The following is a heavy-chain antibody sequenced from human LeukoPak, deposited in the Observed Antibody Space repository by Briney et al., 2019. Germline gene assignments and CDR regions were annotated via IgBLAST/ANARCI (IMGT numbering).Heavy chain of an antibody. J-gene: IGHJ3*02. CDR1: GYSFVGYG. CDR3: ARVTSSGWSVRHFDI. V-gene: IGHV1-18*01. D-gene: IGHD6-19*01. CDR2: FNPENGNT. Sequence: ASVKVSCKASGYSFVGYGITWVRQAPGQGLEWMGWFNPENGNTNYAQKVQGRVTMTADTSTSTSYMELRSLRSDDTAVYYCARVTSSGWSVRHFDIWGQGTMVTVSS.